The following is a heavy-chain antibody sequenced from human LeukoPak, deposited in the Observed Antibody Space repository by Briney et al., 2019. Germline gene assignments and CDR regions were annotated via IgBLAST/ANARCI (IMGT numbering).Heavy chain of an antibody. Sequence: EASVKVSCKASGYTFTSYDINWVRQATGQGLEWMGWMNPNSGNTGYAQKFQGRVTMTRNTSISTAYMELSSLRSEDTAVYYCARGRLPGTRRVTMVRGVISYFDYWGQGTLVTVSS. CDR3: ARGRLPGTRRVTMVRGVISYFDY. V-gene: IGHV1-8*01. CDR1: GYTFTSYD. D-gene: IGHD3-10*01. J-gene: IGHJ4*02. CDR2: MNPNSGNT.